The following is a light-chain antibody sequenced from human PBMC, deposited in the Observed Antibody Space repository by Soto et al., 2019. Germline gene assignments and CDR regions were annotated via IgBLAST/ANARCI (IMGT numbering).Light chain of an antibody. V-gene: IGLV2-14*01. Sequence: QSVLTQPASVSGSPGQSITISCTGTSSDVGGYNYVSWYQHHPGKAPKVMIYEVNNRPSGVSNRFSGSKSGNTASLTISGLQAEDEADYYCGSYTTFSIPYVFGTGTKLTVL. CDR2: EVN. CDR3: GSYTTFSIPYV. J-gene: IGLJ1*01. CDR1: SSDVGGYNY.